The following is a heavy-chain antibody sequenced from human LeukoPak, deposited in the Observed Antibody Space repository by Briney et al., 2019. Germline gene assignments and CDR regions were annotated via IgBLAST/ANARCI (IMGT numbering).Heavy chain of an antibody. CDR2: IYYSGST. Sequence: SETLSLTCAVYGGSFSSYYWGWIRQPPGKGLEWIGSIYYSGSTYYNPSLTSRVTISVDTSKNQFSLKLSSVTAADTAVYYCVTTTVIATVDYWGQGTLVTVSS. J-gene: IGHJ4*02. CDR1: GGSFSSYY. D-gene: IGHD4-17*01. V-gene: IGHV4-39*01. CDR3: VTTTVIATVDY.